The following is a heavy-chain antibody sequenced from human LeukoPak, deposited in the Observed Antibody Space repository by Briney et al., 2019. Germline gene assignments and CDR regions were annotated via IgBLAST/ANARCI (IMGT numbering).Heavy chain of an antibody. J-gene: IGHJ5*02. CDR3: AKDIDGGKRPSAIDP. Sequence: GGSLRLSCAASGFTFSSYGMHWVRQAPGKGLEWVAFIRYDGSNKYYADSVKGRFTTSRDNSKNTLYLQMNSLRAEDTAVYYCAKDIDGGKRPSAIDPWGQGTLVTVSS. V-gene: IGHV3-30*02. D-gene: IGHD4-23*01. CDR2: IRYDGSNK. CDR1: GFTFSSYG.